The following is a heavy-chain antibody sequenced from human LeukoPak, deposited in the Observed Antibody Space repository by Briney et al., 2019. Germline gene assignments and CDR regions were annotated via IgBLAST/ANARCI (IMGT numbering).Heavy chain of an antibody. CDR3: STGWFGKIPFLDL. J-gene: IGHJ5*02. D-gene: IGHD3-10*01. CDR1: GYTFNSYD. V-gene: IGHV1-8*01. Sequence: GPSVRVSCKASGYTFNSYDINGVRQATGQGLEWMGGMNPNSANTGYAQKFQGRVTMTRDTSINTAYLELTGLSYEDTVSSECSTGWFGKIPFLDLWGQGTLVTVSS. CDR2: MNPNSANT.